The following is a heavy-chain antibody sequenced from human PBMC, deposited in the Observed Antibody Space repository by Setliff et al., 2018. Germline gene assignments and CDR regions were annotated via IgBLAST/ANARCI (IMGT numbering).Heavy chain of an antibody. CDR1: GGSFSGYY. CDR2: INHSGST. J-gene: IGHJ6*03. V-gene: IGHV4-34*01. D-gene: IGHD3-3*01. Sequence: SSETLSLTCAVYGGSFSGYYWSWIRQPPGKGLEWIGEINHSGSTNYNPSLKSRVTISVDTSKNQFSLKLSFVTAADTAVYYCARAGPYYDFWSGYYRTMDVWGKGTTVTVSS. CDR3: ARAGPYYDFWSGYYRTMDV.